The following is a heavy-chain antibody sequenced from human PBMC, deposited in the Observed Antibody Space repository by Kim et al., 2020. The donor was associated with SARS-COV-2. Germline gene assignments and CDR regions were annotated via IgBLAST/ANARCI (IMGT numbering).Heavy chain of an antibody. V-gene: IGHV3-7*01. CDR2: IKKDGSEK. Sequence: SLRLSCAASGFTFSTYWMTWVRQAPGKGLEWVANIKKDGSEKYYVDSVKGRFTISRDNAKNSMYLQMNSLRAEDTAVYYCARTLDAIAAAGRYFDLWG. CDR1: GFTFSTYW. D-gene: IGHD6-13*01. CDR3: ARTLDAIAAAGRYFDL. J-gene: IGHJ2*01.